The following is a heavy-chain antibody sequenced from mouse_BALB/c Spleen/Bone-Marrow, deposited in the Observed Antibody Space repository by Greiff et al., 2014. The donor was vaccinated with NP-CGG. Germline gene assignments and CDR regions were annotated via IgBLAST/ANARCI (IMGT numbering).Heavy chain of an antibody. J-gene: IGHJ4*01. CDR3: SSYAMAY. CDR2: IDPANGNT. Sequence: VQLQQSGAELVKPGASVKLSCTASGFNIKDTYMHWVKQRPEQGLEWIGRIDPANGNTKYDPKFQGKATITADTSSNTAYLQLDSLTSEDAAVYYGSSYAMAYWGQGTSVTVSS. V-gene: IGHV14-3*02. CDR1: GFNIKDTY.